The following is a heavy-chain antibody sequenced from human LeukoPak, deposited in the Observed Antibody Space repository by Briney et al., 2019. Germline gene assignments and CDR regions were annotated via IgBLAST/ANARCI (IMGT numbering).Heavy chain of an antibody. CDR1: GGSISSSSYY. Sequence: SETLYLTCTVSGGSISSSSYYWGWIRQPPGKGLEWIGSIYYSGSAYYTPSLKSRVTISVDTSKNQFSLKRSSVTAADTAVYYCARDVTYYDILTGYYRDAFDIWGQGTMVTVSS. V-gene: IGHV4-39*02. D-gene: IGHD3-9*01. J-gene: IGHJ3*02. CDR2: IYYSGSA. CDR3: ARDVTYYDILTGYYRDAFDI.